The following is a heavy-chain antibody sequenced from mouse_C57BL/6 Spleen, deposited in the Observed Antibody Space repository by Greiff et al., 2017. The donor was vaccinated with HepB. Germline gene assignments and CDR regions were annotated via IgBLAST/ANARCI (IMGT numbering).Heavy chain of an antibody. CDR2: INYDGSST. D-gene: IGHD1-1*01. Sequence: EVHLVESEGGLVQPGSSMKLSCTASGFTFSDYYMAWVRQVPEKGLEWVANINYDGSSTYYLDSLKSRFIISRDNAKNILYLQMSSLKSEDTATYYCARDHPYGTPYYAMDYWGQGTSVTVSS. V-gene: IGHV5-16*01. CDR3: ARDHPYGTPYYAMDY. CDR1: GFTFSDYY. J-gene: IGHJ4*01.